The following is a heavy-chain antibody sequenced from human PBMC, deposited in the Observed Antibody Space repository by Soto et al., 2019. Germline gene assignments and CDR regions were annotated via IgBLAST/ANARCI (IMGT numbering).Heavy chain of an antibody. CDR3: ARGPSGDKIDY. V-gene: IGHV4-39*07. CDR2: IFYSGST. CDR1: GGSISSSSYY. J-gene: IGHJ4*02. Sequence: PEETLSVNCTVSGGSISSSSYYWGWIRQPPGKGLEWIGSIFYSGSTYYNPSLKSRVTISADTSETQFFLKLSSVSAADTAVYYCARGPSGDKIDYWGQGIQVTVSS. D-gene: IGHD7-27*01.